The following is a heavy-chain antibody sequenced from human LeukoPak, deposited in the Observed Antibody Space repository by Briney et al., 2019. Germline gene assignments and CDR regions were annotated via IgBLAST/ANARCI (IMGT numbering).Heavy chain of an antibody. Sequence: PGGSLRLSCAASGFTFSSYAMNWVRQAPGKGLEYVSAISSNGGSTYYANSVKGRFTISRDNSKNTLYLQMGSLRAEDMAVYYCARRRWELRGIDYWGQGTPVTVSS. V-gene: IGHV3-64*01. CDR2: ISSNGGST. D-gene: IGHD1-26*01. CDR1: GFTFSSYA. J-gene: IGHJ4*02. CDR3: ARRRWELRGIDY.